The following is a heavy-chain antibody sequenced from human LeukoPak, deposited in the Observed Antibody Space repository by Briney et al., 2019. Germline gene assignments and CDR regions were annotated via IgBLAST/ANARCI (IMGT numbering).Heavy chain of an antibody. CDR2: IKKDGTEK. Sequence: PGGSLRLSCAASGFTFISYLMGWARQAPGEGRGWVANIKKDGTEKYYVDSVKGRFTISRDNAKNSLYLKMNRLSAEDTAVYYCAKGNSGWPNWFDLWGQGTLVTVSS. J-gene: IGHJ5*02. V-gene: IGHV3-7*03. CDR3: AKGNSGWPNWFDL. CDR1: GFTFISYL. D-gene: IGHD5-12*01.